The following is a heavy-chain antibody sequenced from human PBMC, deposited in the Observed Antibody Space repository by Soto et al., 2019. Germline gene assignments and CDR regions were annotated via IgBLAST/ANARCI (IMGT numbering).Heavy chain of an antibody. CDR1: GYTFTSYD. D-gene: IGHD3-9*01. J-gene: IGHJ6*03. CDR2: MNPNSGNT. V-gene: IGHV1-8*01. CDR3: ARGRELYDILTGYSLGDYYYYMDV. Sequence: GASVKVSCKASGYTFTSYDINWVRQATGQGLEWMGWMNPNSGNTGYAQKFQGRVTMTRNTSISTAYMELSSLRSEDTAVYYCARGRELYDILTGYSLGDYYYYMDVWG.